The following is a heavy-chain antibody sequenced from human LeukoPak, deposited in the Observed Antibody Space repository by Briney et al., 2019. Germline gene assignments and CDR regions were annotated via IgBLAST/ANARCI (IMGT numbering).Heavy chain of an antibody. CDR2: INIGGTNT. CDR3: ATDGAGFDT. V-gene: IGHV3-11*01. CDR1: GFTFNDYY. J-gene: IGHJ5*02. Sequence: GGSLRLSCAASGFTFNDYYMSWFRQAPGKGLEWLSYINIGGTNTHYADSVKGRFTISRDNAKKSLYLEMNNLRAEDTAVYYCATDGAGFDTWGQGVLVTVSS.